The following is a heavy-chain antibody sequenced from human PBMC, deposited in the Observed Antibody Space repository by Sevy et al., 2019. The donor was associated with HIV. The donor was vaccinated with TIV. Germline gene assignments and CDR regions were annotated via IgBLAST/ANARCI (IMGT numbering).Heavy chain of an antibody. D-gene: IGHD3-16*01. V-gene: IGHV3-30*03. Sequence: GGSLRLSCAASGFTFSSYDMHWVRQAPGKGLEWVAVISYDGRSKHYADSVKGRFTISRDNTKSTLYLQMNSLRVEDTAVFYCSAVALTFGGDPYENHHFMDVWGKGTTVTVSS. CDR1: GFTFSSYD. J-gene: IGHJ6*03. CDR3: SAVALTFGGDPYENHHFMDV. CDR2: ISYDGRSK.